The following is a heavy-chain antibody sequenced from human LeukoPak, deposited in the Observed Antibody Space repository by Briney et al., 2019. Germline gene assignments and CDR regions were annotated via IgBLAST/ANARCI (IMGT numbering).Heavy chain of an antibody. CDR1: GGSFSGYY. CDR3: ARGRGPRSDI. V-gene: IGHV4-34*01. CDR2: INHSGST. Sequence: KPSETLSLTCAVYGGSFSGYYWSWIRQPPGKGLEWIGEINHSGSTNYNPSLKSRVTISVDTSKNQFSLKLSSVTAADTAVYYCARGRGPRSDIWGQGTMVTVSS. J-gene: IGHJ3*02.